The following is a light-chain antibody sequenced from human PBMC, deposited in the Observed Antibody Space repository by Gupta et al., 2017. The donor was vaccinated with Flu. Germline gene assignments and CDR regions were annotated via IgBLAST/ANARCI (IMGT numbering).Light chain of an antibody. CDR2: DDS. CDR1: NIGTKT. V-gene: IGLV3-21*03. CDR3: QVWDTSNYRPV. Sequence: GKTARITCGGDNIGTKTVHWYQQKPGQAPVLVVYDDSDRPSGIPERFSGSNSGNMATLTISRVEAGDEADYYCQVWDTSNYRPVFGTGTKVTVL. J-gene: IGLJ1*01.